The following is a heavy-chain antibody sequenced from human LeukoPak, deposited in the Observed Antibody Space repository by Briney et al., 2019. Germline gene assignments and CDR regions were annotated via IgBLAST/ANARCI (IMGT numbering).Heavy chain of an antibody. J-gene: IGHJ4*02. CDR1: GFTFTNYA. Sequence: PGGSLRLSCTASGFTFTNYAMSWVRQAPGKGLEWVSAISGSGDTTHYADSVKGQFTISRDNSKNTLYLQMNSLRAEDAAVYYCAKHGGILATMGTIFDYWGQGTLVTVSS. CDR2: ISGSGDTT. CDR3: AKHGGILATMGTIFDY. V-gene: IGHV3-23*01. D-gene: IGHD5-12*01.